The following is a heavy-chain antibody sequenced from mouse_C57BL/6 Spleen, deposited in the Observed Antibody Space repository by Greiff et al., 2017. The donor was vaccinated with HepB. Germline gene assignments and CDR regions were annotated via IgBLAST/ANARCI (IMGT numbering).Heavy chain of an antibody. J-gene: IGHJ2*01. CDR1: GYTFTDYY. V-gene: IGHV1-76*01. CDR3: ARNDYALYFDY. CDR2: IYPGSGNT. D-gene: IGHD2-4*01. Sequence: VKLVESGAELVRPGASVKLSCKASGYTFTDYYINWVKQRPGQGLEWIARIYPGSGNTYYNEKFKGKATLTAEKSSSTAYMQLSSLTSEDSAVYFCARNDYALYFDYWGQGTTLTVSS.